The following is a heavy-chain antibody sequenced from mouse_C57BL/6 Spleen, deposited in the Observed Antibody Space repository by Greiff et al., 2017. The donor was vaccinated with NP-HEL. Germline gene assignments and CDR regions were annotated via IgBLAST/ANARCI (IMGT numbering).Heavy chain of an antibody. CDR1: GYTFTDYY. CDR2: INPNNGGT. V-gene: IGHV1-26*01. J-gene: IGHJ2*01. CDR3: AREGNWDGKNYFDY. Sequence: EVQLQQSGPELVKPGASVKISCKASGYTFTDYYMNWVKQSHGKSLEWIGDINPNNGGTSYNQKFKGKATLTVDKSSSTAYMELRSLTSEDSAVYYGAREGNWDGKNYFDYWGQGTTLTVSS. D-gene: IGHD4-1*01.